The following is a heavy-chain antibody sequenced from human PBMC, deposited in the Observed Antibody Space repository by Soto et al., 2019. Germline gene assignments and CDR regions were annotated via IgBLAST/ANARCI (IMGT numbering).Heavy chain of an antibody. V-gene: IGHV3-11*01. CDR2: ISSSGSTI. J-gene: IGHJ4*02. D-gene: IGHD5-12*01. CDR3: AKDPEYSGYDYVWLYYFDY. CDR1: GFTFSDYY. Sequence: PGGSLRLSCAASGFTFSDYYMSWIRQAPGKGLEWVSYISSSGSTIYYADSVKGRFTISRDNAKNSLYLQMNSLRAEDTAVYYCAKDPEYSGYDYVWLYYFDYWGQGTLVTVSS.